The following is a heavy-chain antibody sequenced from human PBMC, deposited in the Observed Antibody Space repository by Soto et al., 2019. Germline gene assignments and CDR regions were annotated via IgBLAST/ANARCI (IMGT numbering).Heavy chain of an antibody. CDR3: ARHVRGAVTMNWFDP. D-gene: IGHD3-10*02. V-gene: IGHV4-39*01. CDR1: GGSIISSNFY. J-gene: IGHJ5*02. Sequence: SETLSLTCTVSGGSIISSNFYWGCIRQPPGKGLEWIGSVEYGGSTYDNPSLKSRVTLSADTSKNQFSLKLTSGTAADTAIYYCARHVRGAVTMNWFDPWGHGTLVTVSS. CDR2: VEYGGST.